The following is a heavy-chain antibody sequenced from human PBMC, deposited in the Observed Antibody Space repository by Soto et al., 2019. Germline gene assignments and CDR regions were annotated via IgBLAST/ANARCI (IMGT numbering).Heavy chain of an antibody. CDR2: IYTSGST. D-gene: IGHD6-13*01. CDR3: ARTLYSSSWYGFDAFDI. V-gene: IGHV4-4*07. J-gene: IGHJ3*02. CDR1: GGSISSYY. Sequence: PSETLSLTCTVSGGSISSYYWSWIRQPAGKGLEWIGRIYTSGSTNYNPSLKSRVTMSVDTSKNQFSLKLSSVTAADTAVYYCARTLYSSSWYGFDAFDIWGQGTMVTVSS.